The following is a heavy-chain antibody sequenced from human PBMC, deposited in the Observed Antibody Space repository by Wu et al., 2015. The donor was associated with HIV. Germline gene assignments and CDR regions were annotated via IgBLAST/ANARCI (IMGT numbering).Heavy chain of an antibody. CDR1: GYTFTGYY. CDR2: INPNSGGT. J-gene: IGHJ4*02. CDR3: ARLDYYDSSGYPFDY. Sequence: QVQLVQSGAEVKKPGASVEVSCKASGYTFTGYYMHWVRQAPGQGLEWMGWINPNSGGTNYAQKFQGRVTMTRDTSISTAYMELSRLRSDDTAVYYCARLDYYDSSGYPFDYWGQGNAGHRSPQ. D-gene: IGHD3-22*01. V-gene: IGHV1-2*02.